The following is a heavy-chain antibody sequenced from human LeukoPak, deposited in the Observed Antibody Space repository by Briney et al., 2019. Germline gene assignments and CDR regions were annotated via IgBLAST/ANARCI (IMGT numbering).Heavy chain of an antibody. CDR1: GDSFTSSNYH. Sequence: SETLSLTCTVSGDSFTSSNYHWGWIRQPPGKGLEWIGTIYYSRRTYYNPSLKSRATISLDTYQNQFSLKLISVTAADTAVYYCARSFCGAARPRLFTWYYFGYWGQGTLVTV. CDR3: ARSFCGAARPRLFTWYYFGY. V-gene: IGHV4-39*01. D-gene: IGHD6-6*01. CDR2: IYYSRRT. J-gene: IGHJ4*02.